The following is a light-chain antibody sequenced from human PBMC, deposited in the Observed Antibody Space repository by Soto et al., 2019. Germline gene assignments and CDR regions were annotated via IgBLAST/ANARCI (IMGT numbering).Light chain of an antibody. CDR2: SNN. J-gene: IGLJ1*01. Sequence: QSVLTQPPSASGTPGQRVTISCSGSSSNIGSNTVNWFQQLPGSAPTLLIYSNNQRPPGVPDRFSGSKSGTSASLAISGLQSEDEADYYCAAWDDSLNGYVFGTGTKLTVL. V-gene: IGLV1-44*01. CDR1: SSNIGSNT. CDR3: AAWDDSLNGYV.